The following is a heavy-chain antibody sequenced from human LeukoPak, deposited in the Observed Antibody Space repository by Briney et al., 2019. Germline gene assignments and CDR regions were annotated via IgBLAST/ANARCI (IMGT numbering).Heavy chain of an antibody. Sequence: ASVKVSCKASGYTFTNYYMHWVRQAPGQGLEWMGIINPSGGSTSYAQKFQGRLIMTRDTSTSTVYMELSSLRSEDTAVYYCARATWYGGNPCGAFDIWRQGTMVTVSS. D-gene: IGHD4/OR15-4a*01. CDR1: GYTFTNYY. V-gene: IGHV1-46*01. CDR3: ARATWYGGNPCGAFDI. J-gene: IGHJ3*02. CDR2: INPSGGST.